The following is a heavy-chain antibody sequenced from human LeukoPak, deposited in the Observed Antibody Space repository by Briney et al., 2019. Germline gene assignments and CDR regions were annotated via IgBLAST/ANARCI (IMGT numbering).Heavy chain of an antibody. CDR2: IYYSGST. CDR3: ARVGYSGYDDRGSFDY. Sequence: PSETLSLTCTVSGGSISSYYWSWIRQPPGKGLEGIGNIYYSGSTNYNPSLKSRVTISVDTSKNQFSLKLSSVTAADTAVYYCARVGYSGYDDRGSFDYWGQGTLVTVSS. J-gene: IGHJ4*02. D-gene: IGHD5-12*01. V-gene: IGHV4-59*12. CDR1: GGSISSYY.